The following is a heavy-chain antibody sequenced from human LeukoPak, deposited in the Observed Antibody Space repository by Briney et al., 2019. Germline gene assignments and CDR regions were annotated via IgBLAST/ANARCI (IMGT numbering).Heavy chain of an antibody. J-gene: IGHJ4*02. V-gene: IGHV3-30*03. CDR3: ARDLTMIVAGYYFDY. CDR2: ISYDGSNK. Sequence: GRSLRLSCAASGFTFSSYGMHWVRQAPGKGLEWVAVISYDGSNKYYADSVKGRFTISRDNSKNTLYLQMNSLRAEDTAVYYCARDLTMIVAGYYFDYWGQGTLVTVSS. CDR1: GFTFSSYG. D-gene: IGHD3-22*01.